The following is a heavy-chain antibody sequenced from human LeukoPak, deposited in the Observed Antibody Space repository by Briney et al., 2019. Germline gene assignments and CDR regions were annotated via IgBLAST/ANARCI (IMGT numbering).Heavy chain of an antibody. J-gene: IGHJ2*01. Sequence: GESLKISCKGSAYNFTRHWIGWVRQMPGKGLEWMGNIFPADPDTRYSPSFQGQVTISVDKSISTAYLQWSSLQASDTAMYYCAKQSYGDWDFDLWGRGTLVTVSS. CDR2: IFPADPDT. CDR3: AKQSYGDWDFDL. D-gene: IGHD3-10*01. CDR1: AYNFTRHW. V-gene: IGHV5-51*01.